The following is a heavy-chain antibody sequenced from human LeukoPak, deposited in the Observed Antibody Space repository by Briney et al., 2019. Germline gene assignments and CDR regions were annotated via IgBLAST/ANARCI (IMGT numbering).Heavy chain of an antibody. J-gene: IGHJ5*02. V-gene: IGHV3-33*01. CDR3: ARDGWFGDNNWFDP. CDR1: GFTFSSYG. Sequence: GGSLRLSCAASGFTFSSYGMHWVRQAPGKGLEWVAVIWYDGSNKYYADSVKGRFTISRDNSKNTLYLQMNSLRAEDTAMYYCARDGWFGDNNWFDPWGQGTLVTVSS. CDR2: IWYDGSNK. D-gene: IGHD3-10*01.